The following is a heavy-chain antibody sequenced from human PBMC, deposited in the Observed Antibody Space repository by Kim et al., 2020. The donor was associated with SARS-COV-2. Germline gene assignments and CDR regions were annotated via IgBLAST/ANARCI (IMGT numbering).Heavy chain of an antibody. CDR2: ISYDGSNK. Sequence: GGSLRLSCAASGFTFSSYAMHWVRQAPGKGLEWVAVISYDGSNKYYADSVKGRFTISRDNSKNTLYLQMNSLRAEDTAVYYCARGGSGWVYGMDVWGPGTTLTVSS. D-gene: IGHD6-19*01. J-gene: IGHJ6*02. CDR1: GFTFSSYA. CDR3: ARGGSGWVYGMDV. V-gene: IGHV3-30*04.